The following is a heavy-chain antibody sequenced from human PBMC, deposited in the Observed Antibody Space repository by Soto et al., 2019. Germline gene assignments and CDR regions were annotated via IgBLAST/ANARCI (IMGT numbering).Heavy chain of an antibody. V-gene: IGHV4-31*03. Sequence: SETLSLTCTVSGGSINSDSYYWGLIRQHPGKGLGWIGYIFHTGSTFYNPSLNSRLTMSIDTSKNQFFLRLASVTAADTAVYYCARGSYSSSTPNWFDPWGQGTLVTVSS. D-gene: IGHD6-6*01. J-gene: IGHJ5*02. CDR1: GGSINSDSYY. CDR3: ARGSYSSSTPNWFDP. CDR2: IFHTGST.